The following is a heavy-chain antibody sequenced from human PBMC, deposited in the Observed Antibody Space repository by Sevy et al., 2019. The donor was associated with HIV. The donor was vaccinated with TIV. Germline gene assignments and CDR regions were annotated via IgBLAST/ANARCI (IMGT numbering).Heavy chain of an antibody. J-gene: IGHJ4*02. V-gene: IGHV1-18*01. Sequence: ASVKVCCKASGYTFTSYGISWVRQAPGQGLEWMGWISAYNGNTNYAQKLQGRVTMTTDTSTSTAYMELRSLRSDDTAVYYCARGLENGDYETAFFDYWGQGTLVTVSS. CDR2: ISAYNGNT. D-gene: IGHD4-17*01. CDR3: ARGLENGDYETAFFDY. CDR1: GYTFTSYG.